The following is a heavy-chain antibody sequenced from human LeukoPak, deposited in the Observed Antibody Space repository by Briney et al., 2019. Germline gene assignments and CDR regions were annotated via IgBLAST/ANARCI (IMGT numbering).Heavy chain of an antibody. J-gene: IGHJ3*01. CDR3: AKGEAGPT. D-gene: IGHD6-19*01. CDR2: ISYDGSNK. V-gene: IGHV3-30*18. CDR1: GFTFSSYG. Sequence: GGSLRLSCAASGFTFSSYGMHWVRQAPGKGLEWVAVISYDGSNKYYADSVKGRFTISRDNSKNTLYLQMNSLRAEDTAVYYCAKGEAGPTWGQGTMVTVSS.